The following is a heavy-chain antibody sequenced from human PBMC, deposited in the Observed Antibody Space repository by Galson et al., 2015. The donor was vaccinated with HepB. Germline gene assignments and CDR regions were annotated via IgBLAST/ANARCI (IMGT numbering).Heavy chain of an antibody. V-gene: IGHV1-69*06. Sequence: SVKVSCKASGGTFSSYAISWVRQAPGQGLEWMGGIIPIFGTANYAQKFQGRVTITADKSTSTAYMELSSLRSEDTAVYYCARVIHSSGWFPFDYWGQGTLVTVSS. CDR2: IIPIFGTA. J-gene: IGHJ4*02. D-gene: IGHD6-19*01. CDR3: ARVIHSSGWFPFDY. CDR1: GGTFSSYA.